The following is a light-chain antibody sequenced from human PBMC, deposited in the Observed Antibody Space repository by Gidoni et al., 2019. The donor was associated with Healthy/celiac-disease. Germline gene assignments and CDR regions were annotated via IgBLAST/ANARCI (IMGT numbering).Light chain of an antibody. V-gene: IGLV1-44*01. CDR1: SSNIGSNT. CDR3: AAWDDSLNGLV. J-gene: IGLJ2*01. Sequence: HSVLTQPPSASGTPGQRVTISCSGSSSNIGSNTVNWYQQPPGTAPKLLIYSNNQRPSGVPDLFSGSKSGTSASLAIGGLQSEDEADYYCAAWDDSLNGLVFGGGTKLTVL. CDR2: SNN.